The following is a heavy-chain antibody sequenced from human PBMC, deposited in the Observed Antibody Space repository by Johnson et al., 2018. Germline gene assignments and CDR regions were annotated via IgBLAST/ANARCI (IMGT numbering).Heavy chain of an antibody. CDR1: GFTFSTEP. J-gene: IGHJ1*01. V-gene: IGHV3-48*01. CDR3: EGDGWGRPEYLQY. D-gene: IGHD7-27*01. CDR2: IRSGGDTM. Sequence: VQLVQSGGGLEQPGGSXRLSCVASGFTFSTEPMNWVRQAPGKGLEWVSNIRSGGDTMAYADSVKGRFTISRDNAKNTLYLQMNRLRPEDTAVYYWEGDGWGRPEYLQYWGQGTLVTVSS.